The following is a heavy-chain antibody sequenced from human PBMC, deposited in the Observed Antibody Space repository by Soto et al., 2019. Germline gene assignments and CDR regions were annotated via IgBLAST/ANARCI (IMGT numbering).Heavy chain of an antibody. J-gene: IGHJ4*02. CDR3: ACWRSGYLRGFDD. CDR1: GGSISSSNW. Sequence: SETLSLTCAVSGGSISSSNWWSWVRQPPGKGLEWIGEIYHSGSTNYNPSLKSRVTISVDKSKNQFSLKLSSVTAADTAVYYCACWRSGYLRGFDDWGQGTLVTVSS. CDR2: IYHSGST. D-gene: IGHD3-3*01. V-gene: IGHV4-4*02.